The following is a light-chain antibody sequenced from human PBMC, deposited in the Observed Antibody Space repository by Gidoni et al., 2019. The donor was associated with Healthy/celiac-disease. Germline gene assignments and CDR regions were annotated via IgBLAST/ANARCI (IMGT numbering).Light chain of an antibody. CDR1: KLGDKY. Sequence: SSELTQPPSVSVSPGQTASITCSGAKLGDKYACWYQQKPGQSPVLVIYQDSKRPAGIPERFSGSNSGNTATLTISGTQAMDEADYYGQAWDSSTPVFGGGTKLTVL. J-gene: IGLJ3*02. CDR3: QAWDSSTPV. V-gene: IGLV3-1*01. CDR2: QDS.